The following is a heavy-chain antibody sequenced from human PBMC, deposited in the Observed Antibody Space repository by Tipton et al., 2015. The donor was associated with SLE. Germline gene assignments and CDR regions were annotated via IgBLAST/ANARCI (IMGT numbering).Heavy chain of an antibody. J-gene: IGHJ5*01. V-gene: IGHV3-30*03. D-gene: IGHD4-17*01. CDR3: ARKFNDYGDYDS. CDR1: GFTFSDYY. Sequence: SLRLSCAASGFTFSDYYMSWIRQAPGKGLEWVALISYDSGHKYYADSVKGRFTISRDNSKKTLYLQMNSLRAEDAAVYYCARKFNDYGDYDSWGQGTLVTVSS. CDR2: ISYDSGHK.